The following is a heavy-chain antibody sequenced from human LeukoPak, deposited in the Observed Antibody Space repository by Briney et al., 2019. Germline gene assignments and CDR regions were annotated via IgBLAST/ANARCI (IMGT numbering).Heavy chain of an antibody. V-gene: IGHV3-53*01. CDR3: ARTIVVAGFTDYFDY. CDR2: IYSGGST. D-gene: IGHD6-19*01. Sequence: PGGSLRLSCAASGFTVRSNYMRSVRQAPGRGLECVSDIYSGGSTYYADSVEGRFTISRDNSKNMLYLQMNSLRAEDTAVYYCARTIVVAGFTDYFDYWGQGTLVSVSS. CDR1: GFTVRSNY. J-gene: IGHJ4*02.